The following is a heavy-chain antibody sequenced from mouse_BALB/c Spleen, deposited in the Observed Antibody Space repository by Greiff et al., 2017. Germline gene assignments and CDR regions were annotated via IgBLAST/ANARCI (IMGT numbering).Heavy chain of an antibody. V-gene: IGHV5-4*02. CDR2: ISDGGSYT. CDR1: GFTFSDYY. Sequence: EVKLVESGGGLVKPGGSLKLSCAASGFTFSDYYMYWVRQTPEKRLEWVATISDGGSYTYYPDSVKGRFTISRDNAKNNLYLQMSSLKSEDTAMYYCARALSYYYAMDYWGQGTSVTVSS. CDR3: ARALSYYYAMDY. J-gene: IGHJ4*01. D-gene: IGHD1-1*02.